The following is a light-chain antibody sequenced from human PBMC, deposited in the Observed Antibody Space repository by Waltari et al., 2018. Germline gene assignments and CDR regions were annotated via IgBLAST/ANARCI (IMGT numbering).Light chain of an antibody. CDR2: KAS. V-gene: IGKV1-5*03. CDR1: QSVSHW. CDR3: QHYSSYPYT. Sequence: EIQLTQSPSTLSASVGDRVTITCPASQSVSHWVSWYQEQPGKAPKLLIYKASGLENGVPSRFSGSGSETEFSLTISGLQPDDFATYYCQHYSSYPYTFGQGTRLEIK. J-gene: IGKJ2*01.